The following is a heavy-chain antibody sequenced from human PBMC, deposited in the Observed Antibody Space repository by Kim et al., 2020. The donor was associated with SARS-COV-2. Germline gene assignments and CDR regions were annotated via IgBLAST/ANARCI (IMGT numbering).Heavy chain of an antibody. CDR1: GFTFDDYA. J-gene: IGHJ3*02. D-gene: IGHD3-22*01. CDR3: AKDSDYDSSGYLGGFDI. V-gene: IGHV3-9*01. Sequence: GGSLRLSCAASGFTFDDYAMHWVRQAPGKGLEWVSGISWNSGSIGYADSVKGRFTISRDNAKNSLYLQMNSLRAEDTALYYCAKDSDYDSSGYLGGFDIWGQGTMVTVSS. CDR2: ISWNSGSI.